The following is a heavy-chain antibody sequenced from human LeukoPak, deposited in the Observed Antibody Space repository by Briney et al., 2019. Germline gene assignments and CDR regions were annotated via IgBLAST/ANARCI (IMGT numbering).Heavy chain of an antibody. Sequence: PGGSLRLSCAASGFTFSDHYMDWVRQAPGKGLEWVGRTRNKANSYTTEYAASVKGRFTISRDDSKNSLYLQMNSLKTEDTAVYYCARVSGSYYYFDYWGQGTLVTVSS. V-gene: IGHV3-72*01. CDR2: TRNKANSYTT. J-gene: IGHJ4*02. CDR1: GFTFSDHY. CDR3: ARVSGSYYYFDY. D-gene: IGHD1-26*01.